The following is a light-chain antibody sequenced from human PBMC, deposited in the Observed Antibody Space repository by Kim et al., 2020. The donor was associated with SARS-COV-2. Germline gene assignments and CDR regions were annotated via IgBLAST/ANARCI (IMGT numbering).Light chain of an antibody. CDR1: QSLLRSNGYNY. CDR2: LGS. Sequence: DIMMTQSPLSLPVTPGDPASISCRSSQSLLRSNGYNYLDWYLQNPGQSPQLLIYLGSYRATGGPERFSGSGSGTDFTLNISSVEAEDVGTYYCMQAIHIPRTFGQGTKVDIK. CDR3: MQAIHIPRT. J-gene: IGKJ1*01. V-gene: IGKV2-28*01.